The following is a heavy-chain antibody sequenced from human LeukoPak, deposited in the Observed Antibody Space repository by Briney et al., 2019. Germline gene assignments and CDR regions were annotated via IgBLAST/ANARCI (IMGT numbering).Heavy chain of an antibody. CDR1: GFTFSSYN. CDR3: ARDGWNDVPYYYYMDV. Sequence: AGGSLRLSCAASGFTFSSYNMNWVRQAPGKGLEWVSSISSSSSYIYYADSVKGRFTISRDNAKNSLYLQMNSLRAEDTAVYYCARDGWNDVPYYYYMDVWGKGTTVTVSS. V-gene: IGHV3-21*01. D-gene: IGHD1-1*01. J-gene: IGHJ6*03. CDR2: ISSSSSYI.